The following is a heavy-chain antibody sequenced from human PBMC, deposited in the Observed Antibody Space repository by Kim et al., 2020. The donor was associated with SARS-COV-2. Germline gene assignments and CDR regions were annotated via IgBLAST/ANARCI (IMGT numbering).Heavy chain of an antibody. Sequence: KCQGRVTIPADESTSTAYMELSSLRSEDTAVYYCARDKGYCSGGSCSFDYWGQGTLVTVSS. D-gene: IGHD2-15*01. J-gene: IGHJ4*02. V-gene: IGHV1-69*01. CDR3: ARDKGYCSGGSCSFDY.